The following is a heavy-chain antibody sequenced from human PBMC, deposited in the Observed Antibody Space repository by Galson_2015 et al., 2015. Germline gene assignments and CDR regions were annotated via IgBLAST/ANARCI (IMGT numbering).Heavy chain of an antibody. CDR1: GFTFSSYD. D-gene: IGHD4-23*01. CDR3: TRDYGGFEY. Sequence: SLRLSCAASGFTFSSYDLHWVRQAPGKGLEWVLSISASSSYIYYAGSVKGRFTISRDNAKNSLYLQMSNLRAEDTAVYYCTRDYGGFEYWGQGILVTVSS. J-gene: IGHJ4*02. V-gene: IGHV3-21*01. CDR2: ISASSSYI.